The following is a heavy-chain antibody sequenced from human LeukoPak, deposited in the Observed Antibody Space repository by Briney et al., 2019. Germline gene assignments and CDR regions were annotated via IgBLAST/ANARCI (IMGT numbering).Heavy chain of an antibody. J-gene: IGHJ4*02. CDR1: GGSISSGDYY. CDR3: ARDQSGKYYYDSSGYYGLDY. Sequence: SETLSLTCTVSGGSISSGDYYWSWIRQPPGKGLEWIGYIYYSGSTYYNPPLKSRVTISVDTSKNQFSLKLSSVTAADTAVYYCARDQSGKYYYDSSGYYGLDYWGQGTLVTVSS. CDR2: IYYSGST. V-gene: IGHV4-30-4*01. D-gene: IGHD3-22*01.